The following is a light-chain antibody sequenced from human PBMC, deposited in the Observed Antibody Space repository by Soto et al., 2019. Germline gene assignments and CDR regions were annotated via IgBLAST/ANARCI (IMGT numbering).Light chain of an antibody. CDR3: SSYTSSSTRV. CDR1: SSDVGGYNY. CDR2: EVS. J-gene: IGLJ3*02. V-gene: IGLV2-14*01. Sequence: QSALTQPASVSGSPGQSITISCTGTSSDVGGYNYVSWYQHHPGKAPKLMIYEVSNRPSGVSNRFSGSKSGNTASLPISGLQAEDEADYYCSSYTSSSTRVFGGGTKVTVL.